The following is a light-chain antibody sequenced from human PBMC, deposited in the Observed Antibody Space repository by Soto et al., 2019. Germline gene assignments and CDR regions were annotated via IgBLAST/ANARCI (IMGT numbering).Light chain of an antibody. J-gene: IGLJ1*01. CDR2: EVS. CDR3: DSYTSSRAHV. V-gene: IGLV2-14*01. CDR1: SSDVGGYNY. Sequence: QSLLTEPASVSGSPGQSITISCTGTSSDVGGYNYVSWYQQQSGKAPKLIIHEVSNRPSGVSNRFSGSKSGNTASLTISGLQAEDEADYYCDSYTSSRAHVFGIGTKVTVL.